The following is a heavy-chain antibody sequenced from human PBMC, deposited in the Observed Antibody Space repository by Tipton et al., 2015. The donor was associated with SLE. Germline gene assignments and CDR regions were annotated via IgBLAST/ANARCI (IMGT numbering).Heavy chain of an antibody. J-gene: IGHJ4*02. CDR1: GGSISSSSYY. V-gene: IGHV4-39*07. CDR3: ARGRRSSSWSDY. Sequence: LRLSCTVSGGSISSSSYYWGWIRQPPGKGLEWIGSIYYSGSTYYNPSLKSRVTISVDTSKNQFSLKLSSVTAADTAVYYCARGRRSSSWSDYWGQGTLVTVSS. D-gene: IGHD6-13*01. CDR2: IYYSGST.